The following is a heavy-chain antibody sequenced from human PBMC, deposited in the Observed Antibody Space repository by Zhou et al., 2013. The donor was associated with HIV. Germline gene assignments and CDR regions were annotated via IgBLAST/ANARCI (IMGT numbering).Heavy chain of an antibody. D-gene: IGHD4-4*01. CDR3: AREGIYGSNSNAFDI. V-gene: IGHV1-69*05. CDR1: GGTFSNYA. Sequence: QVQLVQSGAQVKKPGSSVKVSCKASGGTFSNYAISWVRQAPGQGLEWMGGIIPIFGTANYAQNFQGRVTITTDESTSTAYMELISLRSEDTAVYYCAREGIYGSNSNAFDIWGQGTMVSVSS. CDR2: IIPIFGTA. J-gene: IGHJ3*02.